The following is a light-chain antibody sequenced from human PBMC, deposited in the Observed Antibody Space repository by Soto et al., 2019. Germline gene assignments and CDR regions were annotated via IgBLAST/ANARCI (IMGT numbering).Light chain of an antibody. CDR2: GAC. CDR3: QQDRRSSIT. CDR1: QSVSSDY. Sequence: EIVLTQSPGTLSVSPGERATLSCRASQSVSSDYLAWYQQKRGQAPRLLIYGACSRATGIPDRFSGSGSGTDFTLTITRLEPEDFAVYYCQQDRRSSITFGQGTRLEIK. J-gene: IGKJ5*01. V-gene: IGKV3-20*01.